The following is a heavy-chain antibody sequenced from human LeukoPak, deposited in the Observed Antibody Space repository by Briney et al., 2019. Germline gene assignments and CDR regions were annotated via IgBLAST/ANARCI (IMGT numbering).Heavy chain of an antibody. CDR1: GFTFSSYG. V-gene: IGHV3-33*01. CDR3: ARDAFRRAGMDV. Sequence: PGRSLRLSCAASGFTFSSYGMHWVRQAPGKGLDWVAVIWYDGSNKYYADSVKGRFTISRDNSKSTLYLQMNSLRAEDTAMYYCARDAFRRAGMDVWAKGTTVTVSS. D-gene: IGHD3-10*01. J-gene: IGHJ6*04. CDR2: IWYDGSNK.